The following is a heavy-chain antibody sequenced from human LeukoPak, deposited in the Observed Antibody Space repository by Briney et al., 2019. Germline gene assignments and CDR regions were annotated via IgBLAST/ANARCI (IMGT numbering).Heavy chain of an antibody. V-gene: IGHV4-59*01. J-gene: IGHJ6*02. Sequence: SETLSLTCTVSGGSISSYYWSWIRQPPGKGLEWIGYIYYSGSTNYNPSLKSRVTISVDTSKNQFSLKLSSVTAADTAVYYCARVRGAAAAYYYYGMDVWGQGTTATVSS. D-gene: IGHD6-13*01. CDR1: GGSISSYY. CDR3: ARVRGAAAAYYYYGMDV. CDR2: IYYSGST.